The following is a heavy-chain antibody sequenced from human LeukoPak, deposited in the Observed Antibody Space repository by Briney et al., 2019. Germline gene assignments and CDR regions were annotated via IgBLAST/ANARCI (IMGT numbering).Heavy chain of an antibody. CDR2: VSYDGSDK. CDR3: AKAHLLHWVLPFDY. V-gene: IGHV3-30*18. CDR1: EFTLSSYA. D-gene: IGHD3/OR15-3a*01. J-gene: IGHJ4*02. Sequence: GGSLRLSCAASEFTLSSYAMHWVRQAPGQGLEWVALVSYDGSDKYYADSVKGRFTISRDNSKNTLYLQMNSLRGEDTAVYYCAKAHLLHWVLPFDYWGQGTLVTVSS.